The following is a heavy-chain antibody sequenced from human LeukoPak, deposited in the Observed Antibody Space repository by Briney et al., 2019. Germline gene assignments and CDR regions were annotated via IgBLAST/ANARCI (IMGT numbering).Heavy chain of an antibody. Sequence: AASVKVSCKASGYTFTSYDINWVRQATGQGLEWMGWMNPNSGNTGYAQKFQGRVTMTRNTSISTAYMELSSLRAEDTAVYYCARDDLVGAYRGGAFDIWGQGTMVTVSS. CDR3: ARDDLVGAYRGGAFDI. CDR2: MNPNSGNT. J-gene: IGHJ3*02. CDR1: GYTFTSYD. D-gene: IGHD1-26*01. V-gene: IGHV1-8*01.